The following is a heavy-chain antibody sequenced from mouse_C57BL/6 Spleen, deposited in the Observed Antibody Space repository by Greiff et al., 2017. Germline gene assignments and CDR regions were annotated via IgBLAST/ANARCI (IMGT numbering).Heavy chain of an antibody. V-gene: IGHV1-69*01. CDR1: GYTFTSYW. CDR3: ARWGVVAPDDYAMDY. D-gene: IGHD1-1*01. CDR2: IDPSDSNP. Sequence: QVQLQQPGAELVMPGASVKLSCKASGYTFTSYWLHWVKPRPGQGLEWLGEIDPSDSNPNYTQQFKGKYTLTVDKSSSTAYMQLSTLTSEDSAVYYGARWGVVAPDDYAMDYWGQGTSVTVSA. J-gene: IGHJ4*01.